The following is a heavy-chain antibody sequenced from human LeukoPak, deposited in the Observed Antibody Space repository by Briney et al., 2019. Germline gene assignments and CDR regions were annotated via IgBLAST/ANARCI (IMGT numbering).Heavy chain of an antibody. J-gene: IGHJ4*02. V-gene: IGHV7-4-1*02. CDR1: VYTFTNYA. CDR2: INTNIGNP. CDR3: ARDHMCDSSGYRPSPDEFDS. Sequence: ASVKVSCKASVYTFTNYAMNWARQAPGQGLEWKGWINTNIGNPTYAQGFTGRFVFSLDTSVSTAYLQISSLKAEDTAVYYCARDHMCDSSGYRPSPDEFDSWGQGTLVTVSS. D-gene: IGHD3-22*01.